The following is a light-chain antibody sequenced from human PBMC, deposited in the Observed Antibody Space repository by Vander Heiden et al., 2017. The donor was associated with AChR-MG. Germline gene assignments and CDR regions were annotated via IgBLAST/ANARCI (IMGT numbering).Light chain of an antibody. V-gene: IGLV2-14*03. Sequence: QSALTQPASVSGSSGQSITISCTGTSTDVGTYDYVSGYQQHPGKAPKVIIFDVTNRPSGVSLRFSGSKSGNTASLTISGLQAEDEADYFCSSFTTTTTHVFGTGTRVTVL. CDR1: STDVGTYDY. CDR2: DVT. J-gene: IGLJ1*01. CDR3: SSFTTTTTHV.